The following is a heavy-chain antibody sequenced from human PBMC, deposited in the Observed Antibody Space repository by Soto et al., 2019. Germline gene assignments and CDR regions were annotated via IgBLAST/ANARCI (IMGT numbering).Heavy chain of an antibody. CDR1: GFMFSTDW. CDR3: ASDPYDGVFGAFDI. D-gene: IGHD2-8*01. V-gene: IGHV3-7*05. Sequence: EVQLVESGGDLVQPGGSLRLSCVASGFMFSTDWMTWVRQGPGKGLEWVANVNQDGSAKHSVDSVKGRFTISRDNAKNSLYLQIDSLRADDTAMYYCASDPYDGVFGAFDIWGQGTMVSVSS. CDR2: VNQDGSAK. J-gene: IGHJ3*02.